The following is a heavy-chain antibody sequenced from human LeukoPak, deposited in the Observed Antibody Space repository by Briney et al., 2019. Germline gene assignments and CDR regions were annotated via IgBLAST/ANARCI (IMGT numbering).Heavy chain of an antibody. CDR1: GFTFTRQD. CDR2: VGGSGTDT. CDR3: ARNAGLDY. D-gene: IGHD2-8*01. J-gene: IGHJ4*02. Sequence: GGSLRLSCAASGFTFTRQDMNWVRQAPGEGLELVATVGGSGTDTYYAGSVKGRFTISRDNSKNTVDLQMHSLSSEDTAVYYCARNAGLDYWGQGILVTVSA. V-gene: IGHV3-23*01.